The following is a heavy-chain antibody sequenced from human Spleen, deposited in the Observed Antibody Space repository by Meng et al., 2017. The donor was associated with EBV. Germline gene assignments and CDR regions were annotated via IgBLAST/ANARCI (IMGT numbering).Heavy chain of an antibody. CDR3: VRLGGHSPSDY. J-gene: IGHJ4*02. V-gene: IGHV1-3*01. Sequence: QVQVVQSGAEVKKPGASVKVSCRASGYTFSSYATHWVRQAPGQRLEWMGWVNGGNGDTKYSQKFQGRVTFTRDTSASTAYMELSSLRSEDTAVYFCVRLGGHSPSDYWGQGTLVTVSS. D-gene: IGHD2-21*01. CDR2: VNGGNGDT. CDR1: GYTFSSYA.